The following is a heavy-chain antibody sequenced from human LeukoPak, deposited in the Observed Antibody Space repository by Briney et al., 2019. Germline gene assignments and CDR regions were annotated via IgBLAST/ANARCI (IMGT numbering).Heavy chain of an antibody. J-gene: IGHJ4*02. CDR3: AARPRYSSGWYFDY. CDR1: GFTFSSYA. Sequence: GGSLRLSCAASGFTFSSYAMSWVRQAPGKGLEWVSAISGSGGSTYYADSVKGRFTISRGNSKNTLYLQMNSLRAEDTAVYYCAARPRYSSGWYFDYWGQGTLVTVPS. D-gene: IGHD6-19*01. CDR2: ISGSGGST. V-gene: IGHV3-23*01.